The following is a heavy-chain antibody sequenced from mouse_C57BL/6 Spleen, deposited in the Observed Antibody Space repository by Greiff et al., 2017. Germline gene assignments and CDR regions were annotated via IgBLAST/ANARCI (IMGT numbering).Heavy chain of an antibody. CDR2: IYPGSGST. CDR3: ASDNYGYFDV. V-gene: IGHV1-55*01. J-gene: IGHJ1*03. Sequence: QVQLQQPGAELVKPGASVKMSCKASGYTFTSYGITWVKQRPGQGLEWIGDIYPGSGSTNYNEKFKSKATLTVDTSSSTAYIQLSSLTSADSAFYSCASDNYGYFDVWGTATTVPVST. CDR1: GYTFTSYG. D-gene: IGHD2-12*01.